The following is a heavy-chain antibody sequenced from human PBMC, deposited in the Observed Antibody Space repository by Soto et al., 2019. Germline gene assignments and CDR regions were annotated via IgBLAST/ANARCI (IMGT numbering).Heavy chain of an antibody. CDR1: GFTFSSYW. CDR2: LNGDGTLT. J-gene: IGHJ4*02. Sequence: EVQLVESGGGIVQPGGSLRLSCAASGFTFSSYWMHWVRQAPGKGLLWVSRLNGDGTLTRYADSVKGRFTISRDNAKNTVSLQMNSLRAEDTALYYCARENGQQQLVERGQGTLVTVSS. V-gene: IGHV3-74*01. D-gene: IGHD6-13*01. CDR3: ARENGQQQLVE.